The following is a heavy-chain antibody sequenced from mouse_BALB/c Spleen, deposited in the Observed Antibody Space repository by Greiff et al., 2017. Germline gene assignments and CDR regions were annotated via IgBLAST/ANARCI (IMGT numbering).Heavy chain of an antibody. CDR2: ISSGGST. D-gene: IGHD1-1*01. CDR3: ARGPYWAY. J-gene: IGHJ3*01. Sequence: EVKLMESGGGLVKPGGSLKLSCAASGFTFSSYAMSWVRQTPEKRLEWVASISSGGSTYYPDSVKGRFTISRDNARNILYLQMSSLRSEDTAMYYCARGPYWAYWGQGTLVTVSA. CDR1: GFTFSSYA. V-gene: IGHV5-6-5*01.